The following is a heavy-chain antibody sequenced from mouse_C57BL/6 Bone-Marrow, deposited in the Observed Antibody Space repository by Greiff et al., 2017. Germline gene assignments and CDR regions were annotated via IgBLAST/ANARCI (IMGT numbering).Heavy chain of an antibody. CDR3: ARDASGEVRGGNY. Sequence: QVQLQQSGAELARPGASVKLSCKASGYTFTSYGISWVKQRTGQGLEWIGEIYPRSGNTYYNEKFKGKATLTADKSSSTAYLELRRLTSEDSAVYFCARDASGEVRGGNYWGQGTTLTVSS. V-gene: IGHV1-81*01. J-gene: IGHJ2*01. CDR2: IYPRSGNT. D-gene: IGHD6-1*01. CDR1: GYTFTSYG.